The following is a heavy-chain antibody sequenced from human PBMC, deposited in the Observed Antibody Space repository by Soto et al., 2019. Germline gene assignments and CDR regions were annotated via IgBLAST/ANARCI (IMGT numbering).Heavy chain of an antibody. CDR1: GFTFSSYA. CDR2: ISYDGSNK. Sequence: PGGSLRLSCAASGFTFSSYAMHWVRQAPGKGLEWVAVISYDGSNKYYADSVKGRFTISRDNSKNTLYLQMNSLRAEDTAVYYCARDFGSSSWYGGSYYYYGMDVWGQGTTVTVSS. V-gene: IGHV3-30-3*01. J-gene: IGHJ6*02. CDR3: ARDFGSSSWYGGSYYYYGMDV. D-gene: IGHD6-13*01.